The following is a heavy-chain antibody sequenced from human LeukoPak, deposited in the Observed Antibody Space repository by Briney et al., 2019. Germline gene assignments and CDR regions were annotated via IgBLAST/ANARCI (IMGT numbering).Heavy chain of an antibody. D-gene: IGHD2-15*01. J-gene: IGHJ4*02. V-gene: IGHV3-23*01. CDR2: ISGSGGST. CDR1: GFTFSSYA. CDR3: ARVSCSGGSCYSEDDY. Sequence: GGSLRLSCAASGFTFSSYAMSWVRQAPGKGLEWVSAISGSGGSTYYADSVKGRFTISRDNSKNTLYLQMNSLRAEDTAVYYCARVSCSGGSCYSEDDYWGQGTLVTVSS.